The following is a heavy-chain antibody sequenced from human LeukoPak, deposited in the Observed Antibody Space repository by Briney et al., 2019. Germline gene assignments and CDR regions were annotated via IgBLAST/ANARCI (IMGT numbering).Heavy chain of an antibody. J-gene: IGHJ4*02. D-gene: IGHD6-19*01. CDR1: GFTFTNYE. CDR2: ISYDGSNK. CDR3: AKDVDIAVALGVYFDD. Sequence: SGGSLRLSCAASGFTFTNYEMNWVRQAPGKGLEWVAVISYDGSNKYYADSVKGRFTISRDNSKNTLCLQMNSLRAEDTAVYYCAKDVDIAVALGVYFDDWGQGTLVIVSS. V-gene: IGHV3-30*18.